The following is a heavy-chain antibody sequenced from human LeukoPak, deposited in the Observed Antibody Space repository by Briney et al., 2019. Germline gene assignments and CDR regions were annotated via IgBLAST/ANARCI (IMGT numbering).Heavy chain of an antibody. V-gene: IGHV1-3*01. CDR2: INAGNGNT. J-gene: IGHJ5*02. D-gene: IGHD3-9*01. CDR3: ARGEDSPVRYFDWLPSAGWFDP. Sequence: ASVKVSCKASGYTFTSYAMHWVRQAPGQRLEWMGWINAGNGNTKYSQKFQGRVTITRDTSASTAYMELSSLRSEDTAVYYCARGEDSPVRYFDWLPSAGWFDPWGQGTLVTVSS. CDR1: GYTFTSYA.